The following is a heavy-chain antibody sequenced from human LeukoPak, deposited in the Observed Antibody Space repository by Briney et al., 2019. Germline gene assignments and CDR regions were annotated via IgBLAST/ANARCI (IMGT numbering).Heavy chain of an antibody. V-gene: IGHV1-2*02. Sequence: ASVKVSCKASGYTFTGYYMHWVRQAPGQGLEWMGWINPNSGGTNYAQKFQGRVTMTRDTSISTAYMELSRLRSDDTAVYYCARNGRVIAAAGVGWFDPWGQGTLVTVSS. CDR2: INPNSGGT. D-gene: IGHD6-13*01. J-gene: IGHJ5*02. CDR1: GYTFTGYY. CDR3: ARNGRVIAAAGVGWFDP.